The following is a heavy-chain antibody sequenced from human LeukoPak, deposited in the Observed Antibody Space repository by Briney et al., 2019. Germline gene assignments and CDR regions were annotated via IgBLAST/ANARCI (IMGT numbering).Heavy chain of an antibody. J-gene: IGHJ4*02. Sequence: GGSLRLSCAASGFTFSSYSMNWVRQAPGKGLEWVSYISSGSSTIYYADSVKGRFTISRDNAKNSLYLQMNSLRAEDTAVYYCARDVRYYDSSGYYSGGFDYWGQGTLVTVSS. V-gene: IGHV3-48*01. CDR1: GFTFSSYS. CDR2: ISSGSSTI. CDR3: ARDVRYYDSSGYYSGGFDY. D-gene: IGHD3-22*01.